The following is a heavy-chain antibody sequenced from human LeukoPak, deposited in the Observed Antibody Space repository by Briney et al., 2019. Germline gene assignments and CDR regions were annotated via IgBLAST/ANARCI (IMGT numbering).Heavy chain of an antibody. D-gene: IGHD3-22*01. J-gene: IGHJ4*02. CDR3: ARAIDSSGYDYYFDY. CDR2: IYSGGST. Sequence: PGGSLRLSCAASGFTVSSNYMSWVRQAPGKGLEWVSVIYSGGSTYYADSVKGRFTISRDNSKNTLYLQMNSLRAEDTAVYYCARAIDSSGYDYYFDYWGQGTLVTASS. V-gene: IGHV3-53*01. CDR1: GFTVSSNY.